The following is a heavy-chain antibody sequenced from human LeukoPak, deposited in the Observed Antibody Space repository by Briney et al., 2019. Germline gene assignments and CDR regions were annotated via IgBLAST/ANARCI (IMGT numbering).Heavy chain of an antibody. CDR1: GGSISSYY. D-gene: IGHD5-12*01. V-gene: IGHV4-59*08. Sequence: SETLSLTCTVSGGSISSYYWSWIRQSPGKGLEWIGYIYYGGSTNYNPSLKSRVTISVDTSKNQFSLKLSSVTAADTAVYYCARHDGGYSRVPFDYWGQGTLVTVSS. CDR3: ARHDGGYSRVPFDY. J-gene: IGHJ4*02. CDR2: IYYGGST.